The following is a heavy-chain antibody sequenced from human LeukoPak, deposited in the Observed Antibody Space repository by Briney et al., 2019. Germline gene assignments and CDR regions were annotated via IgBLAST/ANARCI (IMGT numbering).Heavy chain of an antibody. CDR1: GYTFTSYG. CDR3: ARDAPEYCSSTSCYYYYMDV. J-gene: IGHJ6*03. CDR2: ISAYNGNT. V-gene: IGHV1-18*01. D-gene: IGHD2-2*01. Sequence: ASVKVSCKASGYTFTSYGISWVRQAPGQGLEWMGWISAYNGNTNYAQKLQGRVTMTTDTSTSTAYMELRSLRSDDTAVYYCARDAPEYCSSTSCYYYYMDVWGKGTTVTVSS.